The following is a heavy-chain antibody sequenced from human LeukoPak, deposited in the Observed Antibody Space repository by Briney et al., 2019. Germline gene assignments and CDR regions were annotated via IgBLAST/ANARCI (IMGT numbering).Heavy chain of an antibody. CDR2: INSDGSST. CDR3: ARDHSGSGDY. D-gene: IGHD1-26*01. Sequence: GGSLRLSCAASGFTSNDYAMHWVRQAPGKGLVWVSRINSDGSSTSYADSVKGRFTISRDNAKNTLYLQMNSLRTEDTAVYYCARDHSGSGDYWGQGTLVTVSS. CDR1: GFTSNDYA. J-gene: IGHJ4*02. V-gene: IGHV3-74*01.